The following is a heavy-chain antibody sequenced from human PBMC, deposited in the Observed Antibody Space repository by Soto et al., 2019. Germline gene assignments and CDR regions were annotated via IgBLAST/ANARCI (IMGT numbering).Heavy chain of an antibody. V-gene: IGHV3-33*01. CDR2: ICYDGSNK. D-gene: IGHD2-21*01. Sequence: HPGGSLRLSCAASGFNLRIYAMNWVRQVPGKGLEWVALICYDGSNKDYADSVRGRFTISRDNSKNTVHLQMNSLRLEDTAIYYCASGETGSEYYCGMDFWGPGTTVTVSS. CDR1: GFNLRIYA. CDR3: ASGETGSEYYCGMDF. J-gene: IGHJ6*02.